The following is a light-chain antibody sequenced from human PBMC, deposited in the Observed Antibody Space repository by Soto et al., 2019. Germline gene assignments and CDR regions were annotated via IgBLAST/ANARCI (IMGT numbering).Light chain of an antibody. Sequence: EVLLTQSPGTLSLSPVERATLSCRASQSISSFYLAWYQQKPGQAPRLLMYAASRRATGIPDRFSGSGSGTDFTLTISRLEPEDFAVYHCQQYGGSPPYTFGQGTKLEIK. CDR2: AAS. J-gene: IGKJ2*01. V-gene: IGKV3-20*01. CDR1: QSISSFY. CDR3: QQYGGSPPYT.